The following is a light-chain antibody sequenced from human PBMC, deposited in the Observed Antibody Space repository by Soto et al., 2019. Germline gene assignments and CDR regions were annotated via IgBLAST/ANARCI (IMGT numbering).Light chain of an antibody. V-gene: IGKV1-39*01. CDR1: QSISTY. CDR2: AAY. CDR3: QQSYGTPLT. Sequence: DIQMTQSPSSLSASVGDRVTITCRASQSISTYVNWYQQKPGKAPNLLIYAAYILQTGVPSRFSGSGSATDFTLTINNLQPEDFATYYCQQSYGTPLTFGQGTRVEIK. J-gene: IGKJ1*01.